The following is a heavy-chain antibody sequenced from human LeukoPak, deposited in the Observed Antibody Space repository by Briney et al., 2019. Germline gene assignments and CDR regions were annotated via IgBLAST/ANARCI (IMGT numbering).Heavy chain of an antibody. CDR1: RGSVPNKSSA. J-gene: IGHJ4*02. Sequence: SQTLPLTCAISRGSVPNKSSAWNWLRQSPSRGLEWLGRTYYRSKWHNGYAISVKSRITINPDTSKNQFSLQLKSVTPEDTAVYYCASFAADKPNDYWGQGTLVTVSS. V-gene: IGHV6-1*01. D-gene: IGHD2-2*02. CDR3: ASFAADKPNDY. CDR2: TYYRSKWHN.